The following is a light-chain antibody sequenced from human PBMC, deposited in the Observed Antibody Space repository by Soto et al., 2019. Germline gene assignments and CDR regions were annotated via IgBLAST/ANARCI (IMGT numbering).Light chain of an antibody. CDR3: SSYAASDSFVV. J-gene: IGLJ2*01. V-gene: IGLV2-11*01. CDR1: SSDVGGYNF. Sequence: QSALTQPRSVSGSPGQSVTISCTGTSSDVGGYNFVSWYQQHPGKAPKLMIYDVSKRPSGVPDRFSGSKSGNTASLTISGLQAEDEAEYYCSSYAASDSFVVFGGGTKLTVL. CDR2: DVS.